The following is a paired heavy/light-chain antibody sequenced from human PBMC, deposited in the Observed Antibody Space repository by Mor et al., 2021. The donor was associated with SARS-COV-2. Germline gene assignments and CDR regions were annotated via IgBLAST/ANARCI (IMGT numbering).Heavy chain of an antibody. CDR2: INAGSANT. Sequence: QVQLVQSGAEVKKPGASVKVSCKASGYFFTSYGLHWVRQAPGQSLDWMGWINAGSANTKYSQRFQGRVTFTRDTSASTFYMELRSLRSEDTAVYFCARAHCSGGTCNPTWLDPWGQGTLVTVSS. J-gene: IGHJ5*02. V-gene: IGHV1-3*01. D-gene: IGHD2-15*01. CDR3: ARAHCSGGTCNPTWLDP. CDR1: GYFFTSYG.
Light chain of an antibody. V-gene: IGKV4-1*01. CDR3: QQYYSSPLT. Sequence: DIVMTQSPDSLAVSLGERATINCKSSQNVLYSSNNKNYLTWYQQKPGQPPKLLIYWASTRESGVPERFTGSGSGTDFNFTISSLQAEDVAVYYCQQYYSSPLTFGGGTKVEIK. J-gene: IGKJ4*01. CDR1: QNVLYSSNNKNY. CDR2: WAS.